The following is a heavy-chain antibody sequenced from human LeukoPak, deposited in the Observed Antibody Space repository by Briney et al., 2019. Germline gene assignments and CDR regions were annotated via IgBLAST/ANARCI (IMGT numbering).Heavy chain of an antibody. CDR2: ISGSGSIT. V-gene: IGHV3-23*01. D-gene: IGHD6-19*01. Sequence: PGGSLRLSCAASGFTFSNYAMSWVRQAPGKGLEWVSVISGSGSITYYADSVEGRFTISRDNSKNTLYLQMNSLRAEDTAVYYCAKGSEDSGIAVAGTPDYWGQGTLVTVSS. CDR3: AKGSEDSGIAVAGTPDY. J-gene: IGHJ4*02. CDR1: GFTFSNYA.